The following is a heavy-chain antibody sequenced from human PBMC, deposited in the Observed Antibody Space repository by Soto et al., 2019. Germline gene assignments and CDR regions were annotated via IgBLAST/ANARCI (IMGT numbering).Heavy chain of an antibody. CDR2: ITDNGGST. V-gene: IGHV3-23*01. J-gene: IGHJ4*02. CDR3: AKERATTTAFDY. Sequence: GGSLRLSCAASGFAFSRDGMSWVRQAPGKGLEWVSLITDNGGSTYYADSVKGRFTISRDNTKNTLFLQMNSLRAEDTAVYYCAKERATTTAFDYWGQGALVTVSS. D-gene: IGHD4-17*01. CDR1: GFAFSRDG.